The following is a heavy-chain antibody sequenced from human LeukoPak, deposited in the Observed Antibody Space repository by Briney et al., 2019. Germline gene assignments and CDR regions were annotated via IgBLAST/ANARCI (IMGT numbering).Heavy chain of an antibody. CDR3: ASYFWSGYTLGY. V-gene: IGHV3-21*01. CDR1: GFTFSSYS. Sequence: GGSLRLSCAASGFTFSSYSMNWVRQAPGKGLEWVSSISSSSSYIYYADSVKGRFTISRDNAKNSLYLQMNSLRAEDTAVYYCASYFWSGYTLGYWDQGTLVTVSS. D-gene: IGHD3-3*01. CDR2: ISSSSSYI. J-gene: IGHJ4*02.